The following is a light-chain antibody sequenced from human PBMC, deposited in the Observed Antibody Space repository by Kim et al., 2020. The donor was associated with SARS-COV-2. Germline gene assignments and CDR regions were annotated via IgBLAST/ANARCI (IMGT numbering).Light chain of an antibody. CDR2: GAS. CDR1: QSVSSN. Sequence: SVSPGESAPLSCRASQSVSSNVAWYQQTPGQAPRLLIYGASTRATGIPARFSGTGSGTEFTLTISSLQSEDFAVYYCQQYNNWPYTFGQGTKLEIK. V-gene: IGKV3-15*01. J-gene: IGKJ2*01. CDR3: QQYNNWPYT.